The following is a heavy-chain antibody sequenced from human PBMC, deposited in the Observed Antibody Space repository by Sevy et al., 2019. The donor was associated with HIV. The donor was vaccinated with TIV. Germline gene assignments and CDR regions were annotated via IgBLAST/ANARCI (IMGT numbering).Heavy chain of an antibody. CDR2: IYYSEST. Sequence: SETLSLTCTVSGGSISSYYWSWIRQPPGKGLEWIGYIYYSESTNYNPSLKSRVTISVDTSKNQFSLRLSPVTAADTAVYYCARGRGQQLIPPYYYYYYMDVCGKGTTVTVSS. V-gene: IGHV4-59*01. J-gene: IGHJ6*03. CDR3: ARGRGQQLIPPYYYYYYMDV. D-gene: IGHD6-13*01. CDR1: GGSISSYY.